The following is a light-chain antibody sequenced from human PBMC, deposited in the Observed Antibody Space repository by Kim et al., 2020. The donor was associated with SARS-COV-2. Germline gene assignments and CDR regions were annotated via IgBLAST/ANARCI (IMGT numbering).Light chain of an antibody. J-gene: IGLJ1*01. V-gene: IGLV1-40*01. CDR1: TAHNVAAKD. CDR3: QSYDSSLSGSRV. Sequence: ATISSTRSTAHNVAAKDVPWYHQLPGTTPNLLIYGNSNRPSGGPDRFSGSKSGASASLAITRRQAEDEADYYCQSYDSSLSGSRVFGTGTKVTVL. CDR2: GNS.